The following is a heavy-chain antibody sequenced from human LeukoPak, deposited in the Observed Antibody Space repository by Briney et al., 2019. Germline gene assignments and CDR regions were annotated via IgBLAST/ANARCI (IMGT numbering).Heavy chain of an antibody. D-gene: IGHD1-7*01. J-gene: IGHJ6*03. CDR3: ARNPSITGTTENYYYYYMDV. V-gene: IGHV1-2*02. Sequence: ASVKVSCXASGYTFTGYYMHWVRQAPGQGLEWMGWINPNSGGTNYAQKFQGRVTMTRDTSISTAYMELSRLRSDDTAVYYCARNPSITGTTENYYYYYMDVWGKGTTVTVSS. CDR1: GYTFTGYY. CDR2: INPNSGGT.